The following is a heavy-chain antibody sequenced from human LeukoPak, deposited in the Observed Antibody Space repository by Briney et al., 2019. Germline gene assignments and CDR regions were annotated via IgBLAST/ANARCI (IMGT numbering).Heavy chain of an antibody. CDR1: GFTFSDYY. V-gene: IGHV3-11*05. J-gene: IGHJ4*02. Sequence: PGGSLRLSCAASGFTFSDYYMSWIRQAPGKGLEWVSYISSSSSYTNYADSVKGRFTISRDNAKNSLYLQMNSLRAEDTAVYYCSIVVTTVTSTRYYFDYWGQGTLVTVSS. D-gene: IGHD4-17*01. CDR2: ISSSSSYT. CDR3: SIVVTTVTSTRYYFDY.